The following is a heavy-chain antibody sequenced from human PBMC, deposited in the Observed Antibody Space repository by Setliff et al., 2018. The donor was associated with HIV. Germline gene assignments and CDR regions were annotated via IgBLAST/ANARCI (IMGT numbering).Heavy chain of an antibody. Sequence: TLSLTCAVYGGSFSGFYWTFIRQSPGKGLEWIGEVTHSGTTTYDPSLKSRITISVDTSKNQFSLKLTSVTAADMGVYYCARGRKKTLAVSGTRYFDFWGQGTLVTVS. V-gene: IGHV4-34*01. D-gene: IGHD6-19*01. CDR3: ARGRKKTLAVSGTRYFDF. CDR2: VTHSGTT. J-gene: IGHJ4*02. CDR1: GGSFSGFY.